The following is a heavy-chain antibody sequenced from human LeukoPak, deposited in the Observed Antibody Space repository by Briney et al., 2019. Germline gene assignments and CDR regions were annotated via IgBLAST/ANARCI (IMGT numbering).Heavy chain of an antibody. Sequence: SETLSLTCIVSGGSISSYYCSCIRQPPRRGREWVGYIFYSGSRNYNPSQKSRVTISVHTSKNQFSVKLSSVTAADTAVYYCARETYCSGGSCYEVWGQGTMVTVSS. CDR2: IFYSGSR. J-gene: IGHJ3*01. CDR1: GGSISSYY. D-gene: IGHD2-15*01. V-gene: IGHV4-59*01. CDR3: ARETYCSGGSCYEV.